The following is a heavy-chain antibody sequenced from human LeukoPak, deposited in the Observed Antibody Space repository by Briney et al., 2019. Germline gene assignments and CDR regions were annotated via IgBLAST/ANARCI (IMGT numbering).Heavy chain of an antibody. CDR3: ARAPYSSSWYFPRDEYYYYMDV. CDR1: GFTFSSYS. J-gene: IGHJ6*03. V-gene: IGHV3-53*05. Sequence: GGSLRLSCAASGFTFSSYSMNWVRQAPGKGLEWVSVIYSGGSTYYADSVKGRFTISRDNSKNTLYLQMNSLRAEDTAVYYCARAPYSSSWYFPRDEYYYYMDVWGKGATVTVSS. CDR2: IYSGGST. D-gene: IGHD6-13*01.